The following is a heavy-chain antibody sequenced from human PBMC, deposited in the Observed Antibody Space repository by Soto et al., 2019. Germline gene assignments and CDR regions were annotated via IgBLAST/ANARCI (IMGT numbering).Heavy chain of an antibody. CDR2: INAGNGNT. CDR1: GYTFTRYA. Sequence: ASVKVSCKASGYTFTRYAMHWVRQAPGQRLEWMGWINAGNGNTKNSQKFQGRVTITRDTSASTAYMELSSLRSEDTAVYYCARGGYYYDSSGYYDDTFDIWGQGTMVTV. V-gene: IGHV1-3*01. D-gene: IGHD3-22*01. CDR3: ARGGYYYDSSGYYDDTFDI. J-gene: IGHJ3*02.